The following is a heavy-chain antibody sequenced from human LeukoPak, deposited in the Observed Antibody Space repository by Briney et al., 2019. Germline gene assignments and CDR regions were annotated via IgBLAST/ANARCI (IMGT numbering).Heavy chain of an antibody. CDR2: FYYSGGT. CDR1: GDFINTSNYS. Sequence: SETLSLTCIVSGDFINTSNYSWGWIRQPPGKGLEWIGSFYYSGGTYYNPSLKSRVTISVDTSNNQFSLKLSSVTAADTAVYYCAQNTPRGWELLPEYFDYWGQGTLVTVSS. D-gene: IGHD1-26*01. J-gene: IGHJ4*02. CDR3: AQNTPRGWELLPEYFDY. V-gene: IGHV4-39*07.